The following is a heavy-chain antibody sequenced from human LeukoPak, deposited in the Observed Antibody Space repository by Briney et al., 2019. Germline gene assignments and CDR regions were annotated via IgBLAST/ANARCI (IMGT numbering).Heavy chain of an antibody. V-gene: IGHV1-69*13. CDR1: GGTFSSYA. Sequence: SVKVSCKASGGTFSSYAISWVRQAPGQGLEWMGGIIPIFGTANYAQKFQGRVTITADESTSTAYMELSSLRSDDTAVYYCARDRNKDSSGYYYHIDYWGQGTLVTVSS. CDR3: ARDRNKDSSGYYYHIDY. D-gene: IGHD3-22*01. CDR2: IIPIFGTA. J-gene: IGHJ4*02.